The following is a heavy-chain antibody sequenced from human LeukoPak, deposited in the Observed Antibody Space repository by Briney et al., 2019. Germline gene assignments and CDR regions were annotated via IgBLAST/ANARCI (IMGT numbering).Heavy chain of an antibody. Sequence: SVKVSCKASGGTFSSYAISWVRQAPGQGLEWMGGIIPIFGIANYAQRFQGRVTITADKSTSTAYMELSSLRSEDTAVYYCARGVSGSYCVDYWGQGTLVTVSS. J-gene: IGHJ4*02. D-gene: IGHD1-26*01. CDR2: IIPIFGIA. V-gene: IGHV1-69*17. CDR1: GGTFSSYA. CDR3: ARGVSGSYCVDY.